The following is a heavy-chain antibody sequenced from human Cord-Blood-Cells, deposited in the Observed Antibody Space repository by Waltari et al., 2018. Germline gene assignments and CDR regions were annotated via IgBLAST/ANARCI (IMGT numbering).Heavy chain of an antibody. V-gene: IGHV3-15*01. CDR2: IKSETDGVTT. CDR3: TGLKPYYFDY. D-gene: IGHD2-2*03. J-gene: IGHJ4*02. Sequence: ELQLVESGGGLVEPGGSLSLPCAGAGFTSSNAWPTLVRQAPGKGLEWVGRIKSETDGVTTYYAAPVKGRFTISRDDSKNTLYLQMSSLKTEDTAVYYCTGLKPYYFDYWGQGTLVTVSS. CDR1: GFTSSNAW.